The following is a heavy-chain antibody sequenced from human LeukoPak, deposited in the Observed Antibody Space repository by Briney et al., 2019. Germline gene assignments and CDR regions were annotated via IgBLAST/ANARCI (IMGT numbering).Heavy chain of an antibody. D-gene: IGHD3-10*01. V-gene: IGHV3-11*01. CDR3: ARYHHYYGSGSFRQRYYYGMDV. CDR2: ISSSGSTI. J-gene: IGHJ6*02. CDR1: GFTFGDYY. Sequence: GGSLRLSCAASGFTFGDYYISWIRQAPGKGLEWVSYISSSGSTIYYADSVKGRFTISRDNAKNSLYLQMNSLRAEDTAVYYCARYHHYYGSGSFRQRYYYGMDVWGQGTTVTVSS.